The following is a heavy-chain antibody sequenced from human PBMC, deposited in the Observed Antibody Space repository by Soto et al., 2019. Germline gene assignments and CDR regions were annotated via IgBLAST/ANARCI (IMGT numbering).Heavy chain of an antibody. CDR2: ISYDGSNT. J-gene: IGHJ5*02. Sequence: QVQLVESGGGVVQPGRSLRLSCAASGFTFSIYAMHWVRQAPGKGLEWVAVISYDGSNTYYADSVKGRFTISRDNSKNAVYLEMHSLRGEDSAVYYCARECADGGFDPWGQGTLVTVSS. V-gene: IGHV3-30-3*01. CDR1: GFTFSIYA. CDR3: ARECADGGFDP.